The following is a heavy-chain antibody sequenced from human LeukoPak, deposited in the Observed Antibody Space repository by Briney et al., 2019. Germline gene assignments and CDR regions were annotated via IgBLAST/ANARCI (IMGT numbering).Heavy chain of an antibody. CDR3: ERAPNDIRDSSGYPDAFDI. V-gene: IGHV1-2*02. D-gene: IGHD3-22*01. Sequence: ASVKVSCKASGHTFTGYYMHWVRQAPGQGLEWMEWINPNSGGTNYAQKFQGRVTMTRDTSISTAYMELSRLRSDDTAVYFCERAPNDIRDSSGYPDAFDIWGQGTMVTVSS. CDR2: INPNSGGT. J-gene: IGHJ3*02. CDR1: GHTFTGYY.